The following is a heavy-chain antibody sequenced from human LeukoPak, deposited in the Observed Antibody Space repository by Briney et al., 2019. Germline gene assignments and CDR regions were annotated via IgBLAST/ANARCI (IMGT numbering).Heavy chain of an antibody. J-gene: IGHJ4*02. D-gene: IGHD6-13*01. CDR2: INHSGST. Sequence: SETLSLTCAVYGGSFSGYYWSWIRQPPGKGLEWIREINHSGSTNYNPSLKSRVTISVDTSKNQFSLKLSSVTAADTAVYYCASSSWYRGVGYWGQGTLVTVSS. V-gene: IGHV4-34*01. CDR3: ASSSWYRGVGY. CDR1: GGSFSGYY.